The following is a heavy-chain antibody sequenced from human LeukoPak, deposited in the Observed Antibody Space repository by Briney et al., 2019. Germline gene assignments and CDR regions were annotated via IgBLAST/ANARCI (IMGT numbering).Heavy chain of an antibody. V-gene: IGHV3-43*02. CDR3: AKDRGDEDGPIDI. CDR2: ISGDGGST. Sequence: GGSLRLSCAASGFAFDDYAMHWVRQAPGKGLEWVSLISGDGGSTYYADSVKGRFTISRDNSKNSLYLQMNSLRTGDTALYYCAKDRGDEDGPIDIWGQGTMVTVSS. D-gene: IGHD3-10*01. J-gene: IGHJ3*02. CDR1: GFAFDDYA.